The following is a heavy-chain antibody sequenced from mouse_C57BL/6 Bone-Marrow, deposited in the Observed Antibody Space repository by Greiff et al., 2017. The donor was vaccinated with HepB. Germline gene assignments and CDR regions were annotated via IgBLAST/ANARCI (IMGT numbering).Heavy chain of an antibody. CDR2: IRSKSSNYAT. CDR1: GFTFNTYA. V-gene: IGHV10-3*01. Sequence: EVNLVESGGGLVQPKGSLKLSCAASGFTFNTYAMHWVRQAPGKGLEWVARIRSKSSNYATYYADSVKDRFTISRDDSQSMLYLQMNNLKTEDTAMYYCVRDLNYGYGDGFAYWGQGTLVTVSA. D-gene: IGHD2-2*01. J-gene: IGHJ3*01. CDR3: VRDLNYGYGDGFAY.